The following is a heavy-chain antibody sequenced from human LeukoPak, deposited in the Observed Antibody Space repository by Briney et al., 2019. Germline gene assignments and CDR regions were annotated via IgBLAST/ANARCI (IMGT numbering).Heavy chain of an antibody. J-gene: IGHJ6*03. CDR3: ARATSSYFYYMDV. V-gene: IGHV4-34*01. CDR1: GGSFSGYY. D-gene: IGHD5-12*01. Sequence: SETLSLTCAVYGGSFSGYYWSWIRQPPGKGLEWIGEINHSGSTNYNPSLKSRVTISVDKSKNQFSLKLSSVTAADTAVYYCARATSSYFYYMDVWGKGTTVTISS. CDR2: INHSGST.